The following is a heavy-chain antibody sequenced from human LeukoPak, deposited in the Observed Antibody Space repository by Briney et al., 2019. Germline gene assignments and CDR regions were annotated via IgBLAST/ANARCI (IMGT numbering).Heavy chain of an antibody. Sequence: SVKVSCKASGGTFSSYAISWVRQAPGQGLEWMGGIIPIFGTANYAQKFQGRVTITADESTSTAYMELSSLRSEDTAVYYCARPNVMVRGVITPCPFDIWGQGTMVTVSS. CDR1: GGTFSSYA. J-gene: IGHJ3*02. V-gene: IGHV1-69*13. D-gene: IGHD3-10*01. CDR2: IIPIFGTA. CDR3: ARPNVMVRGVITPCPFDI.